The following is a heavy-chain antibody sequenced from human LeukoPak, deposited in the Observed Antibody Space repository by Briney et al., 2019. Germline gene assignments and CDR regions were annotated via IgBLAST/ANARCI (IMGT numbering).Heavy chain of an antibody. CDR2: INPNSGGT. CDR1: GYTFTGYY. Sequence: ASVKVSCKASGYTFTGYYMHWVRQAPGQGLEWMGWINPNSGGTNYAQKFQGRVTITADESTSTAYMELSSLRSEDTAVYYCARDRYYYDSSGYTWFDPWGQGTLVTVSS. CDR3: ARDRYYYDSSGYTWFDP. J-gene: IGHJ5*02. V-gene: IGHV1-2*02. D-gene: IGHD3-22*01.